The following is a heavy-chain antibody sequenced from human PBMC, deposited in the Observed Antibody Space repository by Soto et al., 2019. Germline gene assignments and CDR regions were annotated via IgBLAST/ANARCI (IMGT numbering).Heavy chain of an antibody. D-gene: IGHD5-18*01. CDR1: GFTFSSYG. J-gene: IGHJ5*02. Sequence: QVQLVESGGGVVQPGRSLRLSCAASGFTFSSYGMHWVRQAPGKGLEWVVVISYDGSNKYYADSVKGRFTISRDNSKNTLYLQMNSLRAEDTAVYYCANSLRGYSYGPRGWFDPWGQGTLVTVSS. V-gene: IGHV3-30*18. CDR2: ISYDGSNK. CDR3: ANSLRGYSYGPRGWFDP.